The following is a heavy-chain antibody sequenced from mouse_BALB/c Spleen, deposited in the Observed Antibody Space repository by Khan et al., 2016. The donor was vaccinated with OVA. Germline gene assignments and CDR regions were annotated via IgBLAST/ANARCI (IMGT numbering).Heavy chain of an antibody. Sequence: QVQLQQSGPELVKPGASVRISCKASGSTFTSYYIHWVKQRPGQGLEWIGWIYPGNGNTNYNENFKGKATLTADKSSSTAYMLLSSLTSEDSAVYFCTRGDYDGTYAMDYGGQGTPVIVSS. V-gene: IGHV1S56*01. CDR3: TRGDYDGTYAMDY. D-gene: IGHD2-4*01. CDR2: IYPGNGNT. CDR1: GSTFTSYY. J-gene: IGHJ4*01.